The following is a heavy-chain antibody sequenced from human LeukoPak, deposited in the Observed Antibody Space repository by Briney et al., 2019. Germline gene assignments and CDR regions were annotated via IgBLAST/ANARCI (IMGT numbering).Heavy chain of an antibody. CDR2: IIPIFGTA. CDR3: AREGEVVIATYFDY. Sequence: SMKVSCKASGGTFSSYAISWVRQAPGQGLEWMGGIIPIFGTANYAQKFQGRVTITADESTSTAYMELSSLRSEDTAVYYCAREGEVVIATYFDYWGQRTLVTVSS. V-gene: IGHV1-69*01. J-gene: IGHJ4*02. CDR1: GGTFSSYA. D-gene: IGHD2-21*01.